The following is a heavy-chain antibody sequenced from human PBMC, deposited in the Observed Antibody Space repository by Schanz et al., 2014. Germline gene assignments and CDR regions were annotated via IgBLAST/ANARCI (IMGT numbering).Heavy chain of an antibody. CDR1: RSTFSSYT. Sequence: QVQLVQSEAEVKKPGSSVKVSCKASRSTFSSYTISWVRQARGQGLEWMGIINLSGGSTNNAQKFQGRLTMTRDTSTSTVYMELSSLRSEDTAVYYCARGYGDSPTDFWGQGTLVTVSS. J-gene: IGHJ4*02. CDR2: INLSGGST. D-gene: IGHD4-17*01. CDR3: ARGYGDSPTDF. V-gene: IGHV1-46*01.